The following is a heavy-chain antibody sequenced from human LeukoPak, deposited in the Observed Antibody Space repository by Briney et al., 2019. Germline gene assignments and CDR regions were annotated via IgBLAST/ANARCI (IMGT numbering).Heavy chain of an antibody. CDR3: ASYNFWSLHAFDI. J-gene: IGHJ3*02. Sequence: GGSLRLSCAASGFTFSSYSMNWVRQAPGKGLEWVSSISSSSSYIYYADSVKGRFTISRDNAKNSLYLQMNSLRAEDTAVYYCASYNFWSLHAFDIWGQGTMVTVSS. CDR2: ISSSSSYI. CDR1: GFTFSSYS. V-gene: IGHV3-21*01. D-gene: IGHD3-3*01.